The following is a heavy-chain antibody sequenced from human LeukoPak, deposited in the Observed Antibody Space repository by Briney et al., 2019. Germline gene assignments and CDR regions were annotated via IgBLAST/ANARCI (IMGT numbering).Heavy chain of an antibody. CDR3: ASFPYDSSGYE. Sequence: SETLSPTCAVSGRSISSGGYSWSWIRQPPGKGLEWIGYIYHGGSTYYNPSLKSRVTISVDRSKNQFSLKLSSVTAADTAVYYCASFPYDSSGYEWGQGTLVTVSS. CDR1: GRSISSGGYS. V-gene: IGHV4-30-2*01. D-gene: IGHD3-22*01. CDR2: IYHGGST. J-gene: IGHJ4*02.